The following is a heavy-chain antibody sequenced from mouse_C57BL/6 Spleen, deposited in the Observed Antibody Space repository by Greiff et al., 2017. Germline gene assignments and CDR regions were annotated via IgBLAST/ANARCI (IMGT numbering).Heavy chain of an antibody. CDR2: ISYSGST. CDR1: GYSITSGYD. CDR3: ARDMGYYGSSGFAY. V-gene: IGHV3-1*01. J-gene: IGHJ3*01. D-gene: IGHD1-1*01. Sequence: EVQLQESGPGMVKPSQSLSLTCTVTGYSITSGYDWHWIRHFPGNKLEWMGYISYSGSTNYNPSLKSRISITHDTSKNHFFLKLNSVTTEDTATYYCARDMGYYGSSGFAYWGQGTLVTVSA.